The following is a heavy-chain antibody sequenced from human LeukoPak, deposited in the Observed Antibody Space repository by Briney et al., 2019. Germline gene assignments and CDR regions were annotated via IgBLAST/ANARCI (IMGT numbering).Heavy chain of an antibody. V-gene: IGHV4-59*01. CDR1: GDSISNYY. CDR2: IYYSGST. D-gene: IGHD2-15*01. CDR3: ARETCSGGSCFQFDF. Sequence: PSETLSLTCTVSGDSISNYYWSWLRQSPGKGLEWIGYIYYSGSTNYNPSLKSRVTISVDTSKNQFSLTLSSVTAADTAVYYCARETCSGGSCFQFDFWGQGTLVTVSS. J-gene: IGHJ4*02.